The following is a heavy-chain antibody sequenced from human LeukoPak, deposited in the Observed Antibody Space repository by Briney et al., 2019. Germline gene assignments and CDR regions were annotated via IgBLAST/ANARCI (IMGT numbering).Heavy chain of an antibody. D-gene: IGHD3-22*01. CDR2: ISAYNGNT. CDR1: GYTFTSYG. Sequence: PVASVKVSCKASGYTFTSYGISWVRQAPGQGLEWMGWISAYNGNTNYAQKLQGRVTMTTDTSTSTAYMELRSLRSDDTAVYYCAKDDYDSSGYYYVGVFDIWGQGTMVTVSS. J-gene: IGHJ3*02. CDR3: AKDDYDSSGYYYVGVFDI. V-gene: IGHV1-18*01.